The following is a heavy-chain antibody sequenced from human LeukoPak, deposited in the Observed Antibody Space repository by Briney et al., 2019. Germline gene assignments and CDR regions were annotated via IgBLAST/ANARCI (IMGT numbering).Heavy chain of an antibody. Sequence: GGSLRLSCAASGFTFSDYYMSWIRQAPGKGLEWVSYISSSGTYTNYADSVNGRFTISRDNAQNSLYLQMNSLRAEDTAMYFCASNTIFGVVDYHAFDIWGQGTMVTVSS. CDR1: GFTFSDYY. D-gene: IGHD3-3*01. J-gene: IGHJ3*02. V-gene: IGHV3-11*06. CDR3: ASNTIFGVVDYHAFDI. CDR2: ISSSGTYT.